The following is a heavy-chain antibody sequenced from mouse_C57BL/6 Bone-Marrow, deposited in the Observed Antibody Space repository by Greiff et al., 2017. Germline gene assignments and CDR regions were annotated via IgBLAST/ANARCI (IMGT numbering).Heavy chain of an antibody. CDR3: ARLEFDVSGGDWYFDV. CDR2: IYPRDGST. CDR1: GYTFTSYD. V-gene: IGHV1-85*01. D-gene: IGHD1-3*01. J-gene: IGHJ1*03. Sequence: VQLQQSGPELVKPGASVKLSCKASGYTFTSYDINWVKQRPGQGLEWIGWIYPRDGSTKYNEMLKGKGTLTVDTSSSTAYMELHSLTSEDSAVYCLARLEFDVSGGDWYFDVWGTGTTVTVSS.